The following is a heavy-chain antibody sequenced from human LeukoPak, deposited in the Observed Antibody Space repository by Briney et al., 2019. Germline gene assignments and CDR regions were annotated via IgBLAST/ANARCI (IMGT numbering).Heavy chain of an antibody. V-gene: IGHV3-30*18. J-gene: IGHJ6*02. Sequence: PGGSLRLSCAASGFTFSSYAMHWVRQAPGKGLEWVAVISYDGSNKYYADSVKGRFTISRDNSKNTLYLQMNSLRAEDTAVYYCAKLDGAMIVVVIAYGMDVWGQGTTVTVSS. CDR1: GFTFSSYA. D-gene: IGHD3-22*01. CDR3: AKLDGAMIVVVIAYGMDV. CDR2: ISYDGSNK.